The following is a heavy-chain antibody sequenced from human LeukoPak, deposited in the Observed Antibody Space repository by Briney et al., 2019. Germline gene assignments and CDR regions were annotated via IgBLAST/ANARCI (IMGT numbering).Heavy chain of an antibody. CDR1: GFTFANYA. Sequence: GGSLRLSCAASGFTFANYAMTWVRQAPGKGLEWVSSISGSGGTTYYADSVKGRFTISRDNSRNTLYLQMSSLRAEDTAVYYCAREVGDFDYLGQGTLATVSS. CDR2: ISGSGGTT. D-gene: IGHD1-26*01. J-gene: IGHJ4*02. CDR3: AREVGDFDY. V-gene: IGHV3-23*01.